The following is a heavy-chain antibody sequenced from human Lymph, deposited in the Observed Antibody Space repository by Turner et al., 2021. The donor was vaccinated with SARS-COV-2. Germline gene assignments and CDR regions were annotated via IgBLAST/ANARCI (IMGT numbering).Heavy chain of an antibody. CDR1: GFSFSRYS. CDR3: ARERYDSSGSESYYFDY. V-gene: IGHV3-21*01. Sequence: EVQLVESGGGLVKPGGSLRLSCAASGFSFSRYSMNWVRQAPGKGLEWVSSISSSRSDIYYADSVKGRFTISRDSAKNSLYLQMNSLRAEDTAVYYCARERYDSSGSESYYFDYWGQGTLVTVSS. J-gene: IGHJ4*02. D-gene: IGHD3-22*01. CDR2: ISSSRSDI.